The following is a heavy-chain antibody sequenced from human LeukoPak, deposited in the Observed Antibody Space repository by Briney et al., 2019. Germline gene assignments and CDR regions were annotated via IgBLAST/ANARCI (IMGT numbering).Heavy chain of an antibody. CDR2: IIPILGIA. Sequence: ASVTVSCKASGGTFSSYAISWVRQAPGQGLEWMGRIIPILGIANYAQKFQGRVTITADKSTSTAYMELSSLRSEDTAVYYCAREHCSSTSCYASYWFDPWGQGTLVTVSS. CDR3: AREHCSSTSCYASYWFDP. V-gene: IGHV1-69*04. D-gene: IGHD2-2*01. J-gene: IGHJ5*02. CDR1: GGTFSSYA.